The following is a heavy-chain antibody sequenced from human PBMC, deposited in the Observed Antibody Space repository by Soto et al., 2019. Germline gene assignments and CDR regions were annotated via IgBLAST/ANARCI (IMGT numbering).Heavy chain of an antibody. V-gene: IGHV1-69*12. Sequence: QVQLVQSGAEVKKPGSSVKVSCKASGGTFSSYAISWVRQAPGQGLGCMGGIIPIFGTANYAQKFQGRVTITADESTSTAYMQLSSLRSEYTAVYYCARHVPAAGYYYGMDVWCQGTTVTVSS. CDR2: IIPIFGTA. CDR3: ARHVPAAGYYYGMDV. CDR1: GGTFSSYA. D-gene: IGHD2-2*01. J-gene: IGHJ6*02.